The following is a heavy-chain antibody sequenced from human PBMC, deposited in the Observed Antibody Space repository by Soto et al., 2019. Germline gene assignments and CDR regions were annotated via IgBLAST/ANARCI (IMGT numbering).Heavy chain of an antibody. D-gene: IGHD5-12*01. CDR2: IHPGDSNT. CDR1: GFSFVDFW. J-gene: IGHJ5*02. Sequence: GESLKISCKGSGFSFVDFWIGWVRQVPGQGLEWVGIIHPGDSNTLYSRSLQGQVTISADKSVDTIYLQWNSLKASDTAIYYCAKRAYTPYDLTRFDWFDPWGQGTLVTVSS. V-gene: IGHV5-51*01. CDR3: AKRAYTPYDLTRFDWFDP.